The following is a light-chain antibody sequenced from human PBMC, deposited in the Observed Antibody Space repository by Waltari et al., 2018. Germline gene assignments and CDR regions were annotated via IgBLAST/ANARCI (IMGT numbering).Light chain of an antibody. CDR3: AAWDDSLSGRV. CDR2: RNN. Sequence: QSVLTQPPSASGTPGQRVTIPCSGSRSNIGNNSVYWYQQPPGTAPKLLIYRNNPRPSGVPDRFSGSKSGTSASLAISGLRSEDEADYYCAAWDDSLSGRVFGGGTKVTVL. V-gene: IGLV1-47*01. J-gene: IGLJ3*02. CDR1: RSNIGNNS.